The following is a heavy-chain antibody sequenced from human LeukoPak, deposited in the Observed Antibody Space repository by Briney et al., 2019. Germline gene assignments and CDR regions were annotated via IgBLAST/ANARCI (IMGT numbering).Heavy chain of an antibody. J-gene: IGHJ4*02. V-gene: IGHV4-34*01. CDR1: GGSFSGYY. CDR2: INHSGST. D-gene: IGHD4-17*01. Sequence: SETLSLTCAVYGGSFSGYYWSWIRQPPGKGLEWIGEINHSGSTNYNPSLKSRVTISVDTSKNQFSLKLSSVTAADTAVYYCAGGVRYGDYAYWGQGTLVTVSS. CDR3: AGGVRYGDYAY.